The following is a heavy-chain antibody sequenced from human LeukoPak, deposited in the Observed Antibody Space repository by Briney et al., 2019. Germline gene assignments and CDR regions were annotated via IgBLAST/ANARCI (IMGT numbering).Heavy chain of an antibody. V-gene: IGHV4-59*08. CDR2: IYYSGST. Sequence: SETLSLTCTVSGGSISGYYWSWIRQPPGKGLEWIGYIYYSGSTNYNPSLKSRVTISVDTSRNQFSLNLNSVTAADTAVYYCARLDSSGWYYFDYWGQGTLINVSP. CDR1: GGSISGYY. J-gene: IGHJ4*02. CDR3: ARLDSSGWYYFDY. D-gene: IGHD6-19*01.